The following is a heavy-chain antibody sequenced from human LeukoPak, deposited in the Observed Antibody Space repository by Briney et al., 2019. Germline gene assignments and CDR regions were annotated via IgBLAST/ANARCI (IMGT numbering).Heavy chain of an antibody. CDR3: ARDSLRYSGYDSLDY. Sequence: GGSLRLSCAASGFTFSSYSMNWVRQAPGKGLEWVSSISSSSSYIYYADSVKGRFTISRDNAKTSLYLQMNSLRAEDTAVYYCARDSLRYSGYDSLDYWGQGTLVTVSS. CDR1: GFTFSSYS. V-gene: IGHV3-21*01. D-gene: IGHD5-12*01. J-gene: IGHJ4*02. CDR2: ISSSSSYI.